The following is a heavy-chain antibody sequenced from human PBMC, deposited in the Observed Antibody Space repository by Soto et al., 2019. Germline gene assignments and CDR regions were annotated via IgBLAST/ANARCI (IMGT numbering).Heavy chain of an antibody. Sequence: ASVNVSCKPSGYTFPGNYIHWVRRAPGQGLEWMGWVNPDNGGTTSAEKFQGRVTMTRDTSVTTAYMELYRLTSDDTAVYYCARDPRPPSGWLGFWEYGMDVWGQGTTVTVSS. CDR1: GYTFPGNY. CDR3: ARDPRPPSGWLGFWEYGMDV. J-gene: IGHJ6*02. V-gene: IGHV1-2*02. CDR2: VNPDNGGT. D-gene: IGHD3-3*01.